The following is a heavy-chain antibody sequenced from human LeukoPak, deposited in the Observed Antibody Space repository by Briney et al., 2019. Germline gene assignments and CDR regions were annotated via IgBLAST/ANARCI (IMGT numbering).Heavy chain of an antibody. D-gene: IGHD5-18*01. V-gene: IGHV3-21*01. CDR3: ARDVGSYGYTDY. Sequence: GGSLRLSCAASGFTFSSYSMTWVRQAPGKGLEWVSSISSSSSYIYYADSVKGRFTISRDNAKNSLCLQMNSLRAEDTAVYYCARDVGSYGYTDYWGQGTLVTVSS. CDR1: GFTFSSYS. J-gene: IGHJ4*02. CDR2: ISSSSSYI.